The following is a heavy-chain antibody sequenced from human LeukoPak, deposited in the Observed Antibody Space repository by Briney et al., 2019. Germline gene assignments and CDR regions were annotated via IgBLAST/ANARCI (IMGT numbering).Heavy chain of an antibody. CDR3: ARGRGYGGNYLRSFDI. D-gene: IGHD1-26*01. CDR2: NSGST. J-gene: IGHJ3*02. CDR1: GDSIGSYF. V-gene: IGHV4-59*08. Sequence: SETLSLTCTVSGDSIGSYFWSWIRQPPGKGLEWIGYNSGSTNYNPSLKSRVTILLDRSKSQFSLKLSSVTAADTAIYYCARGRGYGGNYLRSFDIWGQGTMVTVSS.